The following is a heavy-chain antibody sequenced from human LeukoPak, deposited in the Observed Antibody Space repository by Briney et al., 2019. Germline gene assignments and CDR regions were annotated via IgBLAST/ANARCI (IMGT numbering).Heavy chain of an antibody. V-gene: IGHV3-74*01. D-gene: IGHD3-22*01. CDR3: ARGLWGQYYYDSSGNYYMDV. J-gene: IGHJ6*03. CDR2: INTDGSST. Sequence: PGGSLRLSCAASGFTFRSYWMHWVRQAPGKGLVWVSRINTDGSSTSYADSVKGRFTISRDNAKNTLYLQMNSLRAEDTAVYYCARGLWGQYYYDSSGNYYMDVWGKGTTVTVSS. CDR1: GFTFRSYW.